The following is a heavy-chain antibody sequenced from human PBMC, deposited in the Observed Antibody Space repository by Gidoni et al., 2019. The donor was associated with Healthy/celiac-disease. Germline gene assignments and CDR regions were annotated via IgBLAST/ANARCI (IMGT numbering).Heavy chain of an antibody. J-gene: IGHJ6*02. V-gene: IGHV1-69*09. CDR2: IIPILGIA. Sequence: QVQLVQSGAAVKKPGSSVKVSCKASGGTFSRYAISWVRQAPGQGLEWMGRIIPILGIANYAQKFQGRVTITADKSTSTAYMELSSLRSEDTAVYYCARSVDGRSDFYGMDVWGQGTTVTVSS. D-gene: IGHD1-26*01. CDR1: GGTFSRYA. CDR3: ARSVDGRSDFYGMDV.